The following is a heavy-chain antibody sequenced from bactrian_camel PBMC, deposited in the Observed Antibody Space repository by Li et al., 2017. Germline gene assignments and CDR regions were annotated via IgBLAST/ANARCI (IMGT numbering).Heavy chain of an antibody. J-gene: IGHJ6*01. CDR1: GYTC. CDR3: SAADFDESPPGGACTAQEAVFFGR. Sequence: HVQLVESGGGSVQAGGSLRLSCVASGYTCMGWFRHAPGKEREGVAAIDSDGITNYADSVKGRFTISRDNTKNTLYLQMNSLSPEDTAKYYCSAADFDESPPGGACTAQEAVFFGRWGQGTQVTVS. V-gene: IGHV3S53*01. D-gene: IGHD6*01. CDR2: IDSDGIT.